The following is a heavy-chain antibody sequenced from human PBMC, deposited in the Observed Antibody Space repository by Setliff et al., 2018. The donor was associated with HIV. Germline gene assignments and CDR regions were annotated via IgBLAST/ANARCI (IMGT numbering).Heavy chain of an antibody. CDR2: AFHSGAT. Sequence: LSLTCTVSGGSITTYFWTWIRQPPGKGLEWICSAFHSGATNYNPSLKSRVTMSVDTSNNHFSLNLMSVTAADTAVYYCARDPLGYNWRRYFDFWGQGAVVTVSS. V-gene: IGHV4-59*01. CDR3: ARDPLGYNWRRYFDF. CDR1: GGSITTYF. D-gene: IGHD3-16*01. J-gene: IGHJ4*02.